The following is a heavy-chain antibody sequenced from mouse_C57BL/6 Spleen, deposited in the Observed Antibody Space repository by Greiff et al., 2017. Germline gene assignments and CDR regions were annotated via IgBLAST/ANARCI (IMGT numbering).Heavy chain of an antibody. CDR1: GFTFSDYY. J-gene: IGHJ4*01. Sequence: DVQLVESEGGLVQPGSSMKLSCTASGFTFSDYYMAWVRQVPEKGLEWVANINYDGSSTYYLDSLKSRFIISRDNAKNILYLQMSSLKSEDTATYYCARDNYGSSYYYAMDYWGQGTSVTVSS. D-gene: IGHD1-1*01. CDR3: ARDNYGSSYYYAMDY. V-gene: IGHV5-16*01. CDR2: INYDGSST.